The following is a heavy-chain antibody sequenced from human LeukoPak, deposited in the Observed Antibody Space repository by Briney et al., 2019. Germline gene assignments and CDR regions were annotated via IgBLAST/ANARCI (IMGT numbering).Heavy chain of an antibody. CDR1: GFTFSSYA. V-gene: IGHV3-23*01. Sequence: GGSLRLSCAASGFTFSSYAMSWVRQAPGKGLEWVSAISGSGGSTYYADSVKGRFTISRDNSKNTLYLQMNSLRAEDTAVYYCAKGQGDIVAVPAAMSGGYFDYWGQGTLVTVSS. CDR3: AKGQGDIVAVPAAMSGGYFDY. J-gene: IGHJ4*02. CDR2: ISGSGGST. D-gene: IGHD2-2*01.